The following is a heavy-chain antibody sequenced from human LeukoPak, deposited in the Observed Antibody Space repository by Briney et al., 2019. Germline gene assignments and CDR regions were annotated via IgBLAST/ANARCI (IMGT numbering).Heavy chain of an antibody. D-gene: IGHD2-15*01. Sequence: GGSLRLSCPASGFTFSSYSMNWVRQAPGKGLEWVSSISSSSSYIYYADSVKGRFTISRDDAKNSLYLQMNSLRAEDTAVYYCARDPFGYCSGGSCFTLFDYWGQGTLVAVSS. CDR3: ARDPFGYCSGGSCFTLFDY. V-gene: IGHV3-21*01. CDR1: GFTFSSYS. CDR2: ISSSSSYI. J-gene: IGHJ4*02.